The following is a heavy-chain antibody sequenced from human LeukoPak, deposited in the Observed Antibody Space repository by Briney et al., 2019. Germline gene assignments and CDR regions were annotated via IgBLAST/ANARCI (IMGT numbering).Heavy chain of an antibody. D-gene: IGHD4-23*01. V-gene: IGHV4-4*07. CDR3: ARVASLNSPGYYYFMDV. Sequence: PSETLSLTCTVFGDSINIYYWNWIRQSAEKRLEWIGRIYPSGSTHYNPSLKSRVTISLDKSKNQFSLRLTSVTAADTAVYYCARVASLNSPGYYYFMDVWGKGTTVIVSS. J-gene: IGHJ6*03. CDR2: IYPSGST. CDR1: GDSINIYY.